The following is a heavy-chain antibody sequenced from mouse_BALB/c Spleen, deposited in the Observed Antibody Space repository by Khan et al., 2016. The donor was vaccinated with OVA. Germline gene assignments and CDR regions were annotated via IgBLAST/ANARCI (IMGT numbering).Heavy chain of an antibody. CDR2: IDPANGNT. J-gene: IGHJ3*01. Sequence: MQLEESGAELVKPGASVTLSCTASGFNIKDTYMHWVKQRPEQGLEWIGRIDPANGNTKYDPQFQDKATITADTSSHTAYLQLSSLTSEDTAVYYCATLYGNPMAYWGQGTLVSVSA. D-gene: IGHD2-1*01. CDR1: GFNIKDTY. CDR3: ATLYGNPMAY. V-gene: IGHV14-3*02.